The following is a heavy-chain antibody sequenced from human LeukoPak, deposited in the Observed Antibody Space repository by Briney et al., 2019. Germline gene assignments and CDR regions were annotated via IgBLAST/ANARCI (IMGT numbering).Heavy chain of an antibody. CDR1: GFTVSSYG. CDR2: IWFDGSNK. V-gene: IGHV3-30*02. Sequence: SGGSLRLSCAASGFTVSSYGMHWVRQAPGKGPEWVAVIWFDGSNKYYADSVKGRFTISRDNSKNTLYLQMNSLRAEDTAVYYCAKVGIVATFDYWGQGTLVTVSS. D-gene: IGHD5-12*01. J-gene: IGHJ4*02. CDR3: AKVGIVATFDY.